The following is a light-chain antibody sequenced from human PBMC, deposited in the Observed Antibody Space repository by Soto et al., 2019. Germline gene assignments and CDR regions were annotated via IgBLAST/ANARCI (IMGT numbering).Light chain of an antibody. V-gene: IGLV2-14*01. CDR3: SSYTSSSTAPYV. J-gene: IGLJ1*01. CDR1: SSDVGGYNY. CDR2: EVS. Sequence: ALTQPASVSGSPGQSITISCTGTSSDVGGYNYVSWYQQHPGKAPKLMIYEVSNRPSGVSNRFSGSKSGNTASLTISGLQAEDEADYYCSSYTSSSTAPYVFGTGTKVTVL.